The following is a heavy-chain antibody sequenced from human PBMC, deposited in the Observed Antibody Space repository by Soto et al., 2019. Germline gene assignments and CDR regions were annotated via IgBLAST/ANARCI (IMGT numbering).Heavy chain of an antibody. V-gene: IGHV3-49*04. CDR1: GFTFGDYA. CDR3: TRYFGGNGSDY. Sequence: EVQLVESGGGLVQPGRSLRLSCTASGFTFGDYAMSWVRQAPGKGLEWVGFIRSKAYGGTTEYAASVKGRFTISRDDSKSIAYLQMNSLKTEDTAVYSCTRYFGGNGSDYWGQGTLVTVSS. J-gene: IGHJ4*02. CDR2: IRSKAYGGTT. D-gene: IGHD2-15*01.